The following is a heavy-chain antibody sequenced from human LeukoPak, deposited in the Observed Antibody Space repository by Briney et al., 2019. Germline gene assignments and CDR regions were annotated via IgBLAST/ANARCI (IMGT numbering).Heavy chain of an antibody. V-gene: IGHV1-46*01. D-gene: IGHD3-22*01. CDR2: INPSGGST. J-gene: IGHJ3*02. Sequence: ASVKVSCKASGYTFTSYYMHWVRQAPGQGLEWMGIINPSGGSTSYAQEFQGRVTMTRDMSTSTVYMELSSLRSEDTAVYYCARDLSHDSSGTHAFDIWGQGTMVTVSS. CDR3: ARDLSHDSSGTHAFDI. CDR1: GYTFTSYY.